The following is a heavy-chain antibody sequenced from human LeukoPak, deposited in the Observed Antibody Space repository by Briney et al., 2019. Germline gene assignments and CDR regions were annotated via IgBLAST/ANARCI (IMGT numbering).Heavy chain of an antibody. CDR2: IYYSGST. Sequence: ETLPLTCTVSGGSISSSSYYWGWIRQPPGKGLEWIGSIYYSGSTYYNPSLKSRVTISVDTSKNQFSLKLSSVTAADTAVYYCAVDCTNGVCYTDYWGQGTLVTVSS. CDR1: GGSISSSSYY. CDR3: AVDCTNGVCYTDY. J-gene: IGHJ4*02. V-gene: IGHV4-39*01. D-gene: IGHD2-8*01.